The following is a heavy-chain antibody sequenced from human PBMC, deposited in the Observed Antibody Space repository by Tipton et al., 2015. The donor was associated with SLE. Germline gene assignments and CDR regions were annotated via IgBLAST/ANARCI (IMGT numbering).Heavy chain of an antibody. J-gene: IGHJ4*02. D-gene: IGHD6-13*01. CDR3: AREGSSSRYPRF. CDR2: ITSTTGTI. CDR1: GFTFAGYG. Sequence: SLRLSCVASGFTFAGYGMHWVRQAPGKGLEWLSFITSTTGTIYYADSVEGRFTISRDNAKKSLLLQMSSLRVEDTAVYYCAREGSSSRYPRFWGQGTLVTVSS. V-gene: IGHV3-48*01.